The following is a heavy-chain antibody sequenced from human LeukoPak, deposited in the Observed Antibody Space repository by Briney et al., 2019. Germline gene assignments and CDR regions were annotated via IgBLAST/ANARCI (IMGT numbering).Heavy chain of an antibody. Sequence: SETLSHTCTVSGYSISSGYYWGWIRQPPVKGLEWIGSIYHSGRTNYNPSLKSRVTLLVDKSKNQFSLKLSSVTAADTAVYYCGKGYSRWGQGTLVTVSS. CDR2: IYHSGRT. V-gene: IGHV4-38-2*02. CDR1: GYSISSGYY. CDR3: GKGYSR. D-gene: IGHD5-24*01. J-gene: IGHJ4*02.